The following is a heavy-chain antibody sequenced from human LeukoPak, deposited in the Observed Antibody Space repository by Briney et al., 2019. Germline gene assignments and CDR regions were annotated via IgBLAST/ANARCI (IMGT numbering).Heavy chain of an antibody. J-gene: IGHJ4*02. D-gene: IGHD5-18*01. V-gene: IGHV1-18*01. CDR3: ARDLGYSYGTELDY. CDR1: GYTFITYV. Sequence: ASVKVSCKASGYTFITYVISWLRQAPGQGLEWMGWISAYNGNTNYAQKLQGRVTMTTDTSTSTAYMELRSLRSDDTAVYYCARDLGYSYGTELDYWGQGTLVTVSS. CDR2: ISAYNGNT.